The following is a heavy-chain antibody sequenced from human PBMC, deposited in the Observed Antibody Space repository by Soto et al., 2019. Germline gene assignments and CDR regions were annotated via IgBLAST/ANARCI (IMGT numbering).Heavy chain of an antibody. D-gene: IGHD2-15*01. V-gene: IGHV3-21*01. CDR2: ISSSGYI. J-gene: IGHJ6*02. CDR3: ARDCSGGSCYPGMDV. CDR1: GFNFNSST. Sequence: ARGSLRLSCAPSGFNFNSSTLNWVRQAPGTRLEWLSSISSSGYIFSTDSVRGRFTISRDNAKNSVYLQINSLRAEDTAVYFCARDCSGGSCYPGMDVWGQGTTVTVSS.